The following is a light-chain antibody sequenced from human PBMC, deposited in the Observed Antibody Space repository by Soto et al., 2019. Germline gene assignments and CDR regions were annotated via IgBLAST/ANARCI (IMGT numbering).Light chain of an antibody. CDR1: QSVGSNY. CDR2: GAS. V-gene: IGKV3-20*01. CDR3: QQHCSSSFP. Sequence: EIVLTQSPGTLSLSPGARATLSCRASQSVGSNYLAWYQQKPGQAPRLLIYGASNGATGIPDRFSASGSGTDFPLTISSRKPEDLVVYYCQQHCSSSFPFGSGTKAHI. J-gene: IGKJ3*01.